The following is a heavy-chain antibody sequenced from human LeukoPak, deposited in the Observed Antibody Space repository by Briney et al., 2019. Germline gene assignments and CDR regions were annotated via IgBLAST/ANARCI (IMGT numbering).Heavy chain of an antibody. CDR3: AKDRYYGSGSLTYFDY. J-gene: IGHJ4*02. CDR1: GFTFSSYA. Sequence: PGGSLRLFCAASGFTFSSYAKHWVRQAPGKGLEWVSAISGSGGSTYYADSVKGRFTISRDNSKNTLYLQMNSLRAEDTAVYYCAKDRYYGSGSLTYFDYWGQGTLVTVSS. V-gene: IGHV3-23*01. CDR2: ISGSGGST. D-gene: IGHD3-10*01.